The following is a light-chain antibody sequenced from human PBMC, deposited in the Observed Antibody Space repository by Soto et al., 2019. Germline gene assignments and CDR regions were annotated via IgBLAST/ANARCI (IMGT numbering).Light chain of an antibody. CDR2: GAS. CDR1: QSVSSSY. J-gene: IGKJ4*01. V-gene: IGKV3D-15*01. Sequence: EVVWTQSPGTLALSRGERATLSCRASQSVSSSYLAWYQHRPGQAPRLLIFGASSRATGIPDRFSGSGSGTEFTLAISSLQSEDFAVYYCQHYNNWPLTFGGGTKVDIK. CDR3: QHYNNWPLT.